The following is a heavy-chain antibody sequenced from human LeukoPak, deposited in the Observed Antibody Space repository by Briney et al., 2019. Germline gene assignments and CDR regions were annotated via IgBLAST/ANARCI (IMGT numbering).Heavy chain of an antibody. J-gene: IGHJ4*02. CDR3: ARGGGLEQWPTTEADY. V-gene: IGHV1-8*01. Sequence: ASVKVSCKASGYTFTSYDINCVRQATGQGLEWMGWMNPNSGNTGYAQKFQGRVTMIRNTSISTAYMELSSLRSEDTAVYYCARGGGLEQWPTTEADYWGQGTLVTVSS. D-gene: IGHD6-19*01. CDR1: GYTFTSYD. CDR2: MNPNSGNT.